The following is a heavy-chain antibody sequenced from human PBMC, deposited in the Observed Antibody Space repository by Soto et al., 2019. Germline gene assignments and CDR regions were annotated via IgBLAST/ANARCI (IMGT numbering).Heavy chain of an antibody. V-gene: IGHV5-51*01. CDR2: IYPGDSDT. J-gene: IGHJ3*02. Sequence: PGESLKISCKGSGYSFTSYWIGWVRQMTGKGLERMGIIYPGDSDTRYSPSFQGQVTISADKSISTAYLQWSSLKASDTATYYCARPNDITGTFAFDIWGQGTMVTVSS. CDR1: GYSFTSYW. D-gene: IGHD1-7*01. CDR3: ARPNDITGTFAFDI.